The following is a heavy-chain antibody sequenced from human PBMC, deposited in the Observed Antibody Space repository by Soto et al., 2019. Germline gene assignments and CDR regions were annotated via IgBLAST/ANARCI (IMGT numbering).Heavy chain of an antibody. CDR2: MNPNSGNT. J-gene: IGHJ6*03. D-gene: IGHD6-13*01. V-gene: IGHV1-8*01. CDR3: ARGLRAAAAPLYYYYMDV. Sequence: ASVKVSCKASGYTFTSYDINWVRQATGQGLEWMGWMNPNSGNTGYAQKFQGRVTMTRNTSISTAYMELSSLRSEDTAVYYCARGLRAAAAPLYYYYMDVWGKGTPVTV. CDR1: GYTFTSYD.